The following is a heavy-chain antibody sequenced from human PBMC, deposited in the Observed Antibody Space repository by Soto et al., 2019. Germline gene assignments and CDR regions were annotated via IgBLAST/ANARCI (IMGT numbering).Heavy chain of an antibody. D-gene: IGHD3-3*01. V-gene: IGHV4-30-2*01. J-gene: IGHJ5*02. Sequence: QLQLQESGSGLVKPSQTLSLTCAVSGGSISSGGYSWSWIRQPPGKGLEWIGYIYHSGSTYYNPSLKSRVTISIDRSKNQFSLTPSSVTAADTSVYYGARDPGDFWSGYYSWFDPWGQGTLVTVSS. CDR1: GGSISSGGYS. CDR3: ARDPGDFWSGYYSWFDP. CDR2: IYHSGST.